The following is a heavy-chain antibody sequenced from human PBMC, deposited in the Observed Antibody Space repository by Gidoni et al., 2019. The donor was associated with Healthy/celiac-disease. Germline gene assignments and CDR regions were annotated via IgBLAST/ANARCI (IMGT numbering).Heavy chain of an antibody. CDR1: GFTFSSYA. Sequence: EVQLLESGGGLVQPGGSLRLSCAASGFTFSSYAMSWVRQAPGKGLAWVSASSGSGGSKYYADSVKGRFTISRDNSKNTLYLQMNSLRAEDTAVYYCAKGSGGRYYDFWSGYSSDAFDIWGQGTMVTVSS. V-gene: IGHV3-23*01. J-gene: IGHJ3*02. CDR3: AKGSGGRYYDFWSGYSSDAFDI. CDR2: SSGSGGSK. D-gene: IGHD3-3*01.